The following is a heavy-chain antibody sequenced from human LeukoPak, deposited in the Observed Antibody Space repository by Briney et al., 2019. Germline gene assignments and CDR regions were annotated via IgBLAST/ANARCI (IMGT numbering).Heavy chain of an antibody. D-gene: IGHD1-7*01. CDR3: ARESGTTNYYFDY. V-gene: IGHV4-59*01. CDR1: GGSFSAYF. CDR2: IYYSGST. Sequence: SETLSLTCAVYGGSFSAYFWNWIRQPPGKGLEWIGYIYYSGSTNYNPSLKSRVTISVDTSKNQFSLKLSSVTAADTAVYYCARESGTTNYYFDYWGQGTLVTVSS. J-gene: IGHJ4*02.